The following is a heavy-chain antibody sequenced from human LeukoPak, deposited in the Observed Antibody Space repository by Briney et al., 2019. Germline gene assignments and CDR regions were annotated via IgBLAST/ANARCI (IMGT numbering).Heavy chain of an antibody. J-gene: IGHJ4*02. V-gene: IGHV4-39*07. CDR2: INHSGST. D-gene: IGHD6-6*01. CDR3: ARGAGIAARRPLDY. Sequence: SETLSLTCTVSGGSISSSSYYWGWIRQPPGKGLEWIGEINHSGSTNYNPSLKSRVTISVDTSKNQFSLKLSSVTAADTAVYYCARGAGIAARRPLDYWGQGTLVTVSS. CDR1: GGSISSSSYY.